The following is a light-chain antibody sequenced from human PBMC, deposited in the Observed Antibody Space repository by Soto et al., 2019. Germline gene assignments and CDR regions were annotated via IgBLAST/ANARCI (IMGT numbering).Light chain of an antibody. Sequence: DIQLTQSPSSLSTSVGDRVTITCRASQSIRNNLNWYQQQPRGAPTLLISAASSLQGGVPLRFSGSGSGTDFTLTILSLQPEDFATYYCHQSYSPPYTFGQGTSLEIK. V-gene: IGKV1-39*01. J-gene: IGKJ2*01. CDR3: HQSYSPPYT. CDR1: QSIRNN. CDR2: AAS.